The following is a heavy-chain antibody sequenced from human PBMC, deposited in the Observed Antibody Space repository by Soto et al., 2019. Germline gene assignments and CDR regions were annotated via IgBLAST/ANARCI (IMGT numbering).Heavy chain of an antibody. J-gene: IGHJ3*02. CDR3: AKVGDCSGGSCYPNAFDI. CDR1: GFTFDDYA. Sequence: GGSLRLSCAASGFTFDDYAMHWVRQAPGKGLEWVSGISWNSGSIGYADSVKGRFTISRDNAKNSLYLQMNSLRAEDTALYYCAKVGDCSGGSCYPNAFDIWGQGTMVTVSS. V-gene: IGHV3-9*01. D-gene: IGHD2-15*01. CDR2: ISWNSGSI.